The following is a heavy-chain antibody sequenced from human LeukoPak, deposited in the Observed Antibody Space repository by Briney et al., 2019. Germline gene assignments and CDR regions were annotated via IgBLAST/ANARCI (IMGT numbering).Heavy chain of an antibody. Sequence: SEALSLTCTVSGGFISGYYWTWIRQPPGKGLEWIGQIYYNGKADYNPSLESRITISVDTAKNKISLKLNSVTAADTAIYHCAKFGAAYDMYVWGQGITVAASS. V-gene: IGHV4-59*01. J-gene: IGHJ6*02. CDR1: GGFISGYY. D-gene: IGHD3-16*01. CDR2: IYYNGKA. CDR3: AKFGAAYDMYV.